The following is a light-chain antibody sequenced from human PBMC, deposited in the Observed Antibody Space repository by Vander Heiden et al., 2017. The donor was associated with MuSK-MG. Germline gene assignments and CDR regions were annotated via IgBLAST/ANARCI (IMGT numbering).Light chain of an antibody. CDR1: SSDVGSYNL. J-gene: IGLJ3*02. CDR2: EGS. Sequence: QSALTQPASESGSPGQSITISCTGTSSDVGSYNLVSWYPQPPGKAPKLMIYEGSKRPSGVSNRFSGSKSGNTASLTISGLQAEDEADYYCCSYAGSSTLWVFGGGTKLTVL. V-gene: IGLV2-23*01. CDR3: CSYAGSSTLWV.